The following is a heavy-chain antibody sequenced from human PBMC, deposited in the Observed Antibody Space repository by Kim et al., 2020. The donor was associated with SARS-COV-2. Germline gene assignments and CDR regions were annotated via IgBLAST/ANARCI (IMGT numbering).Heavy chain of an antibody. CDR1: GGSISSSSYY. D-gene: IGHD3-10*01. V-gene: IGHV4-39*01. J-gene: IGHJ4*02. Sequence: SETLSLTCTVSGGSISSSSYYWGWIRQPPGKGLEWIGSIYYSGSTYYNPSLKSRVTISVDTSKNQFSLKLSSVTAADTAVYYCARFLYYYGSGSYSTMDYWGQGTLVTVSS. CDR3: ARFLYYYGSGSYSTMDY. CDR2: IYYSGST.